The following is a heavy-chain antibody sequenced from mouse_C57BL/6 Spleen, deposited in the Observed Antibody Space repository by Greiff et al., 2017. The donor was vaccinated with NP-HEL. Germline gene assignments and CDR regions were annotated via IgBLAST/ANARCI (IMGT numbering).Heavy chain of an antibody. CDR3: ANYYVSSAMDY. Sequence: QVQLQQSGPELVKPGASVKISCKASGYAFSSSWMNWVKQRPGKGLEWIGRIYPGDGDTNYNGKFKGKATLTADKSSSTAYMQLSSLTSEDSAVYFCANYYVSSAMDYWGQGTSVTVSS. V-gene: IGHV1-82*01. CDR2: IYPGDGDT. J-gene: IGHJ4*01. D-gene: IGHD1-1*01. CDR1: GYAFSSSW.